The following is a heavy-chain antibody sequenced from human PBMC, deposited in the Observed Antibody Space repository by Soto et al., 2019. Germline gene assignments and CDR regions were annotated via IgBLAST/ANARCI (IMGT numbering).Heavy chain of an antibody. J-gene: IGHJ4*01. Sequence: GGSLRLSCAASGFTLRTYTMDWVRQAPGKGLEWVSSISISSSDRYYADSVRGRFTISRDNAKNALYLQMNSLRADDTAVYFCVRGMNPLFGGQGTLVTVSS. CDR3: VRGMNPLF. V-gene: IGHV3-21*06. CDR1: GFTLRTYT. CDR2: ISISSSDR.